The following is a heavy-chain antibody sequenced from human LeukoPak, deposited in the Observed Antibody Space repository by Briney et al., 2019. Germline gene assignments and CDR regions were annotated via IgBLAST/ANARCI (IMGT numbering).Heavy chain of an antibody. CDR3: ARDGSAGQRLGQSTFFGY. CDR1: GYTFTGYY. Sequence: ASVKVSCKASGYTFTGYYMHWVRQAPGQGLEWMGWISAYNGNTNYAQKLQGRVTMTTDTSTSTAYMELRSLRSDDTAVYYCARDGSAGQRLGQSTFFGYWGQGTLVTVSS. V-gene: IGHV1-18*04. J-gene: IGHJ4*02. CDR2: ISAYNGNT. D-gene: IGHD6-25*01.